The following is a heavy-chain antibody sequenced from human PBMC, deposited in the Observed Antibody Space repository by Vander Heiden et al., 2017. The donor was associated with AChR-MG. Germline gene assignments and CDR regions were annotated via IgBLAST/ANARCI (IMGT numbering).Heavy chain of an antibody. CDR2: MNPNSGNT. Sequence: QVQLAQSGAEVKKPGASVKVSCKASGYTLPSYDTNGVRQATGQGLEWMGWMNPNSGNTGYAQKFQGRVTMTRNTSISTAYMELSSLRSEDTAVYYCARGRGNVEGFIGLPALWLVRIFDYWGQGTLVTVSS. CDR3: ARGRGNVEGFIGLPALWLVRIFDY. V-gene: IGHV1-8*01. CDR1: GYTLPSYD. J-gene: IGHJ4*02. D-gene: IGHD6-19*01.